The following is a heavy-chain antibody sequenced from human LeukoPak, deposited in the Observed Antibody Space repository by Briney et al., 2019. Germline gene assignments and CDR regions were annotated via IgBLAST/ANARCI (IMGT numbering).Heavy chain of an antibody. J-gene: IGHJ4*02. CDR1: GYTFTRFG. V-gene: IGHV1-18*01. D-gene: IGHD1-26*01. CDR3: ARASQAELPIDY. CDR2: ISAYNGNT. Sequence: ASVKVSCKASGYTFTRFGISWVRQAPGQGLEWMGWISAYNGNTNYAQKLQGRVTMTTDTSTSTAYMELRSLRSDDTAVYYCARASQAELPIDYWGQGTLVTVSS.